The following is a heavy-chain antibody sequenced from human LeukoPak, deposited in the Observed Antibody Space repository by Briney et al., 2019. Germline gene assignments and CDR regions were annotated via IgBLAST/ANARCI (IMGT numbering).Heavy chain of an antibody. Sequence: GASVKVSCKASGYTFTSYGISWVRQAPGQGLEWMGWISAYNGNTNYAQKLQGRVTMTTDTSTSTAYMELRSLRSDDTAVYYCARVGLDIVLMVYAHFDYWGQGTLVTVSS. CDR1: GYTFTSYG. V-gene: IGHV1-18*01. CDR3: ARVGLDIVLMVYAHFDY. CDR2: ISAYNGNT. J-gene: IGHJ4*02. D-gene: IGHD2-8*01.